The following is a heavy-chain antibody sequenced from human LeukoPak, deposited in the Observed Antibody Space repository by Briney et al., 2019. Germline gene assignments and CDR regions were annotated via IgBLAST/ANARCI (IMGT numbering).Heavy chain of an antibody. CDR3: ARDRLEGGETFDS. CDR2: ITGSSSYI. V-gene: IGHV3-21*01. D-gene: IGHD1-1*01. CDR1: GFSFRSYS. Sequence: GGSLRLSCAASGFSFRSYSMDWVRQAPGKGLEWVSSITGSSSYISYADSVKRRFTISRDNAENSLFLQMNSLRPEDTAVYFCARDRLEGGETFDSWGQGTLVTVSS. J-gene: IGHJ4*02.